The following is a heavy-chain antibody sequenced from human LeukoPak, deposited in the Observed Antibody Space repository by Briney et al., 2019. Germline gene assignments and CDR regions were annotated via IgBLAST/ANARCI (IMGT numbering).Heavy chain of an antibody. CDR3: ARGEYSGSTYYFDY. CDR1: GGSFSGYY. Sequence: PSETLSLTCAVYGGSFSGYYWSWIRQPPGKGLEWIGEINHSGSTNYNPSLKSRVTISVDTSKNQFSLKLSSVTAADTAVYYCARGEYSGSTYYFDYWGQGTLVTVSS. CDR2: INHSGST. J-gene: IGHJ4*02. V-gene: IGHV4-34*01. D-gene: IGHD1-26*01.